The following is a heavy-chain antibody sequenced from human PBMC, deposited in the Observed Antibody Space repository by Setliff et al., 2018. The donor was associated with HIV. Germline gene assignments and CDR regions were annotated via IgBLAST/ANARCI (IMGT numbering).Heavy chain of an antibody. Sequence: KPGGSLRLSCAASGFTFSSYSMNWVRQAPGKGLEWVSSISSSSSYIYYADSVKCRFTISRDNAKNSLYRQMNSLRAEDTAVYYCARDNGRYFDRGWFDPWGQGALVTVSS. CDR3: ARDNGRYFDRGWFDP. J-gene: IGHJ5*02. D-gene: IGHD3-9*01. V-gene: IGHV3-21*01. CDR2: ISSSSSYI. CDR1: GFTFSSYS.